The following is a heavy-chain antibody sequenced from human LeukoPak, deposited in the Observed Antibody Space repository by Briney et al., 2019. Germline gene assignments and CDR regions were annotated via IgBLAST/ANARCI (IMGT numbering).Heavy chain of an antibody. V-gene: IGHV1-18*04. CDR3: ARINLGYCSSTSCYSVWYFGL. J-gene: IGHJ2*01. Sequence: ASVKVSCKASGYTFTSYGISWVRQAPGQGLEWMGWISAYNGNTNYAQKLQGRVTMTTDTSTGTAYMELRSLRSDDTAVYYCARINLGYCSSTSCYSVWYFGLWGRGTLVTVSS. CDR2: ISAYNGNT. CDR1: GYTFTSYG. D-gene: IGHD2-2*01.